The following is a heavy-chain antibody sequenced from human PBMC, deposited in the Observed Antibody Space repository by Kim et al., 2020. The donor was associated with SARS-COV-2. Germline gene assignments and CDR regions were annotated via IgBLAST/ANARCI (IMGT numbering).Heavy chain of an antibody. D-gene: IGHD3-22*01. V-gene: IGHV3-21*01. CDR3: ARGFVSLDSSGYYVAFDI. CDR1: GFTFSSYS. CDR2: ISSSSSYI. Sequence: GGSLRLSCAASGFTFSSYSMNWVRQAPGKGLEWVSSISSSSSYIYYADSVKGRFTISRDNAKNSLYLQMNSLRAEDTAVYYCARGFVSLDSSGYYVAFDIWGQGTMVTVSS. J-gene: IGHJ3*02.